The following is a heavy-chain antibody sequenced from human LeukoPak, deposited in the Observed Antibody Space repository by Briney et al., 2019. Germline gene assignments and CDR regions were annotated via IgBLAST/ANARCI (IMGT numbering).Heavy chain of an antibody. CDR1: QFTFSNYD. CDR2: INSGGSST. CDR3: AKRGSGLYFDY. D-gene: IGHD5-12*01. Sequence: GGSLRLSCAASQFTFSNYDMSWVRQAPGRGLEWVSVINSGGSSTSYAGSVKGRFTISRDNSENTVYLQMNSLRAEDTAVYYCAKRGSGLYFDYWGQGTLVTVSS. V-gene: IGHV3-23*03. J-gene: IGHJ4*02.